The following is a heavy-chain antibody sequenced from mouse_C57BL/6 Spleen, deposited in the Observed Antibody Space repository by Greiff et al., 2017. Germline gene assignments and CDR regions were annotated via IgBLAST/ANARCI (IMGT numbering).Heavy chain of an antibody. V-gene: IGHV1-19*01. Sequence: EVQLQQSGPVLVKPGASVKMSCKASGYTFTDYYMNWVKQSHGKSLEWIGVINPYNGGTSYNQKFKGKATMTVDTSSSTAYMELSSLTSEDSAVYYCARGGLLKDAMDYWGQGTSVTVSS. CDR2: INPYNGGT. J-gene: IGHJ4*01. CDR3: ARGGLLKDAMDY. CDR1: GYTFTDYY. D-gene: IGHD2-3*01.